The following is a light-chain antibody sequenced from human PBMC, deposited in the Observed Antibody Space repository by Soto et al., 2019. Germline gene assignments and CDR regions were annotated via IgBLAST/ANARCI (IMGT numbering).Light chain of an antibody. Sequence: EIVLTQSPAILSVSPGRGATLSCRASQSVGSNLAWYQQRPGQAPRLLIYSASTRATGIPARFSGSGSATEFTLTISSLQSEDFAVYYCQQYNKWPLFTFGPGTRVDIK. V-gene: IGKV3-15*01. CDR3: QQYNKWPLFT. CDR1: QSVGSN. J-gene: IGKJ3*01. CDR2: SAS.